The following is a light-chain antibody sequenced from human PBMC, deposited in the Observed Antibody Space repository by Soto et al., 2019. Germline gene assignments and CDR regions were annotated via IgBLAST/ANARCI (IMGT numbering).Light chain of an antibody. Sequence: EIVLTPSPATLSLSPVERATLSCRASQSVGSSLAWYQQKPGQAPRLLIYDASNRATGIPARFSGGGSGTDFTLIISSLEPEDFAVYYCQQRKNWQVTFGQGTRLEIK. V-gene: IGKV3-11*01. CDR3: QQRKNWQVT. CDR1: QSVGSS. CDR2: DAS. J-gene: IGKJ5*01.